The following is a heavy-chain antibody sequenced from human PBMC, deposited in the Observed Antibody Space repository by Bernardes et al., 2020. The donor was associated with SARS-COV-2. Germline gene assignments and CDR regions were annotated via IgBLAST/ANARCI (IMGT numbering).Heavy chain of an antibody. CDR2: INPNSGGT. J-gene: IGHJ6*02. D-gene: IGHD3-22*01. CDR3: ALPPTNYDRYGMDV. V-gene: IGHV1-2*02. Sequence: DAVQDSCKASGYTFTGYYIHWVRQAPGQGLEWMGWINPNSGGTNYAQKFQGRVTMTRDTSINTAYMELSSLRSDDTAVYYCALPPTNYDRYGMDVWGQGTTVTGSS. CDR1: GYTFTGYY.